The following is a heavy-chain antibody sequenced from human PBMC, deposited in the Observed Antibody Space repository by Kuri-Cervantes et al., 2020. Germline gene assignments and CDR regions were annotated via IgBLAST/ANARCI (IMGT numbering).Heavy chain of an antibody. CDR2: IRSKTYGGTA. V-gene: IGHV3-49*04. J-gene: IGHJ6*03. CDR3: SRGEISIFGVVPKYYYYMDV. CDR1: GFTFSSYA. D-gene: IGHD3-3*01. Sequence: GESLKISCAASGFTFSSYALSWVRQAPGKGLEWVAFIRSKTYGGTAEYAASVQGRFIISRDDSKTIAYLQMNSLKTEDTAVYYCSRGEISIFGVVPKYYYYMDVWGKGTTVTVSS.